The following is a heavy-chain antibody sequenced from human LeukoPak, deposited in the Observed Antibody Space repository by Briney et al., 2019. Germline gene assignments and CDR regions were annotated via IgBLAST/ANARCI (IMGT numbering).Heavy chain of an antibody. Sequence: PGGSLRLSCAASGFTFSSYWRAWVRQAPGKGVEWVANIKQEGRQKLSVDSVRGRFTISRDNAKNSLYLQMNSLRVEDTAVYYCARDWFDVDYDRFDYWGQGTLVTVSS. CDR1: GFTFSSYW. V-gene: IGHV3-7*03. D-gene: IGHD4-17*01. J-gene: IGHJ4*02. CDR3: ARDWFDVDYDRFDY. CDR2: IKQEGRQK.